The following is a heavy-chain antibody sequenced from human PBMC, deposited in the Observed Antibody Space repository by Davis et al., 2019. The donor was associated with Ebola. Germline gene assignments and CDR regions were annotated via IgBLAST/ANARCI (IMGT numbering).Heavy chain of an antibody. D-gene: IGHD3-10*01. CDR1: GFTFSSYS. J-gene: IGHJ4*02. V-gene: IGHV3-48*04. CDR2: ISSSGSTI. Sequence: GESLKISCAASGFTFSSYSMNWVRQAPGKGLEWVSYISSSGSTIYYADSVKGRFTISRDNAKNSLYLQMNSLRAEDTAVYYCARAPYDSGRYYYLDYWGQGTLVTVSS. CDR3: ARAPYDSGRYYYLDY.